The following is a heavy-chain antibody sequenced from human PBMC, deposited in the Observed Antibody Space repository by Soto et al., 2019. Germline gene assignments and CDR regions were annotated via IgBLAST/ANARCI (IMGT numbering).Heavy chain of an antibody. J-gene: IGHJ4*02. CDR3: ARVGSGWYEYYFDY. CDR2: IYSGGST. V-gene: IGHV3-66*01. Sequence: EVQLVESGGGLVQPGGSLRLSCAASGFTVSSNYMSWVRQAPGKGLEWVSVIYSGGSTYYADSVKGRFTISRDNSKNTLYLQMKSLRAEDTAVYYCARVGSGWYEYYFDYWGQGTLVTVSS. CDR1: GFTVSSNY. D-gene: IGHD6-19*01.